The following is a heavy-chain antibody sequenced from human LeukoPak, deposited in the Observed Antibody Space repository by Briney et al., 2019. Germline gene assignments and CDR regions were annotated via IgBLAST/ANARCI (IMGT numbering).Heavy chain of an antibody. D-gene: IGHD4-11*01. CDR2: ISYSGST. V-gene: IGHV4-39*02. CDR3: ARRPGDYSNFNWFGP. J-gene: IGHJ5*02. CDR1: GGSISGTSFY. Sequence: SSETLSLTCTVSGGSISGTSFYWGWIRQPPGKGLEWVGSISYSGSTNYNPSLKSRVTISLDTSKNHFSLNLSSVTASDTAVYYCARRPGDYSNFNWFGPWGQGTLVTVSS.